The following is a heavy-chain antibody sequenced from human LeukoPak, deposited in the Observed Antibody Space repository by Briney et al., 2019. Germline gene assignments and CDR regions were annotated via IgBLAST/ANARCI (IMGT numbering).Heavy chain of an antibody. V-gene: IGHV3-7*01. Sequence: PGGSLRLSCAASGFTFSSYWMSWVRQAPGKGLEWVANIKQDGSEKYYVDSVKGRFTISRDNAKNSLFLQMNSLRDEDTDVYYCARDSSGPDYWGQRTLVTVSS. CDR3: ARDSSGPDY. CDR2: IKQDGSEK. CDR1: GFTFSSYW. J-gene: IGHJ4*02. D-gene: IGHD6-19*01.